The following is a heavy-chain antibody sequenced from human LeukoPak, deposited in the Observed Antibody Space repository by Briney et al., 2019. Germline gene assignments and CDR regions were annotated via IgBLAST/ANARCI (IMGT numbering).Heavy chain of an antibody. CDR3: ARDSSGWSGPTGY. Sequence: SVKVSCKASGGTFSSYAISWVRQAPGQGLEWMGGIIPIFGTANYAQKFQGRVTITADKSTSTAYMELSSLRSEDTAVYYCARDSSGWSGPTGYWGQGTLVTVSS. D-gene: IGHD6-19*01. CDR1: GGTFSSYA. V-gene: IGHV1-69*06. J-gene: IGHJ4*02. CDR2: IIPIFGTA.